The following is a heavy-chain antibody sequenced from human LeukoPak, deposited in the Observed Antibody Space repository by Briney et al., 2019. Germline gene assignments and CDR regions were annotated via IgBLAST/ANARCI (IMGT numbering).Heavy chain of an antibody. D-gene: IGHD5-24*01. Sequence: SVKVSCKASGGTFSSYAISWVRQAPGQGLEWMGRIIPIFGTANYAQKFQGRVTITTDESTSTAYMELSSLSSEDTAVYYCATTRDGYNLDEDNWFDPWGQGTLVTVSS. CDR3: ATTRDGYNLDEDNWFDP. CDR1: GGTFSSYA. J-gene: IGHJ5*02. V-gene: IGHV1-69*05. CDR2: IIPIFGTA.